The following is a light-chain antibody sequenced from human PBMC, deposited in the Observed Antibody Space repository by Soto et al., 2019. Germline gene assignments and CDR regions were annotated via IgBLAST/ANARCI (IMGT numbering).Light chain of an antibody. V-gene: IGLV2-14*03. CDR3: SSYSSSGTLYV. CDR1: SSDVGDYNY. CDR2: DVS. J-gene: IGLJ1*01. Sequence: QSALTQPASVSGSPGQSITISCTGSSSDVGDYNYVAWYQQHPDKAPKLMIFDVSSRPSGVSNRFSGSKSGSTASLTISGLPAEDEVDYFCSSYSSSGTLYVFGTGTKLTVL.